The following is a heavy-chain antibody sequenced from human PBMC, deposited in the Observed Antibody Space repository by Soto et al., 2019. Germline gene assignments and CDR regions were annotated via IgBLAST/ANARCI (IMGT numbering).Heavy chain of an antibody. J-gene: IGHJ4*02. CDR1: GFTFSSYG. CDR2: ISYDGSNK. CDR3: AKEGESSWSHFDY. V-gene: IGHV3-30*18. D-gene: IGHD6-13*01. Sequence: GGSLRLSCAASGFTFSSYGMHWVRQAPGKGLEWVAVISYDGSNKYYADSVKGRFTISRDNSKNTLYLQMNSLRAEDTAVYYCAKEGESSWSHFDYWGQGTLVTVSS.